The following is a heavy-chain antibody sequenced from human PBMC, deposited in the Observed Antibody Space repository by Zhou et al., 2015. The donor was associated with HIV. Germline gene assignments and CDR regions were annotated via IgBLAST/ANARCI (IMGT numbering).Heavy chain of an antibody. CDR1: GGTFSSYA. Sequence: LMQSGTEVTKPGSSVKVSCKASGGTFSSYAISWVRQAPGQGLEWMGGIIPIFGTANYAQKFQGRVTITADKSTNTAYMDLSSLRSEDTAVYYCAREGWGSWYFDLWGRGTLVSVSS. J-gene: IGHJ2*01. CDR3: AREGWGSWYFDL. D-gene: IGHD7-27*01. V-gene: IGHV1-69*06. CDR2: IIPIFGTA.